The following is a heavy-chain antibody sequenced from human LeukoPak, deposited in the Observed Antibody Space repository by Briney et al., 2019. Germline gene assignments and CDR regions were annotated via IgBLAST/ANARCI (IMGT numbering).Heavy chain of an antibody. D-gene: IGHD7-27*01. CDR3: AREVGSMDV. V-gene: IGHV1-2*02. J-gene: IGHJ6*02. Sequence: ASVKVSCKAPVLSLTGYYMHWVRQAPGQGLEWMGWINPNNGGTNYAQKFQGRVTMTTDTSISTAYMDLRRLSSDDTAVYYCAREVGSMDVWGQGTTVTVSS. CDR2: INPNNGGT. CDR1: VLSLTGYY.